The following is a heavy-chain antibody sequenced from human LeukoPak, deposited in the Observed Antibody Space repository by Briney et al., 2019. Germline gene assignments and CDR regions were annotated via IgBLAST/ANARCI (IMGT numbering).Heavy chain of an antibody. CDR2: ISGSGGST. CDR1: GFTFSSYA. Sequence: GGSLRLSCAASGFTFSSYAMSWVRQAPGKGLEWVSAISGSGGSTYYADSVKVRFTISRDNSKNTLYLQMNSLRAEDTAVYYCAKAPSYDFWSGYSGKNWFDPWGQGTLVTVSS. V-gene: IGHV3-23*01. J-gene: IGHJ5*02. CDR3: AKAPSYDFWSGYSGKNWFDP. D-gene: IGHD3-3*01.